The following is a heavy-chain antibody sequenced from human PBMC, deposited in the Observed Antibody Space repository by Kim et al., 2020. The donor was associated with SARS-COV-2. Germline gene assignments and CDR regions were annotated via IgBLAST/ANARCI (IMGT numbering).Heavy chain of an antibody. Sequence: SQTLSLTCAISGDSVSSNSAAWNWIRQSPSRGLEWLRRTYYRSKWYNDYAVSVKSRITINPDTSKNQFSLQLNSVTPEDTAVYYCARDVYCSSTSCYSSSGFDPWGQGTLVTVSS. V-gene: IGHV6-1*01. CDR2: TYYRSKWYN. J-gene: IGHJ5*02. CDR3: ARDVYCSSTSCYSSSGFDP. D-gene: IGHD2-2*01. CDR1: GDSVSSNSAA.